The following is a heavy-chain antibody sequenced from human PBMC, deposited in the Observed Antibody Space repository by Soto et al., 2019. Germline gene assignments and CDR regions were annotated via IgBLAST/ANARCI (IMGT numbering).Heavy chain of an antibody. D-gene: IGHD2-15*01. J-gene: IGHJ2*01. V-gene: IGHV4-30-4*01. CDR1: GGCISSSDYY. CDR2: IYYSGST. Sequence: QVQLQESGPGLVKPSQTLSLTCTVSGGCISSSDYYWRWIRQHPGKGLEWIGYIYYSGSTYYNPSLKSRVTISVDTSKNQFSLKLSSVTAADTAVYYCARDPGTANCSGGSCRPTDWYFDLWGRGTLVTVSS. CDR3: ARDPGTANCSGGSCRPTDWYFDL.